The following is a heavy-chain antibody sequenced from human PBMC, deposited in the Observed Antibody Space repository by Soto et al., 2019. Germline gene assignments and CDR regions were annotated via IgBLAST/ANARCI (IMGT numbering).Heavy chain of an antibody. CDR3: ARGHCSGGSCYDWFDP. CDR2: ISSSSSYI. J-gene: IGHJ5*02. Sequence: ESGGGLVKPGGSLRLSCAASGFTFSSYSMNWVRQAPGKGLEWVSSISSSSSYIYYADSVKGRFTISRDNAKNSLYLQMNSLRAEDTAVYYCARGHCSGGSCYDWFDPWGQGTLVTVSS. V-gene: IGHV3-21*01. CDR1: GFTFSSYS. D-gene: IGHD2-15*01.